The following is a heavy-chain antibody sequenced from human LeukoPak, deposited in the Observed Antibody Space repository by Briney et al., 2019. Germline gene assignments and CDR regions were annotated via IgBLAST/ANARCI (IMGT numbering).Heavy chain of an antibody. Sequence: SETLSLTCAVYGGSFSGYYWSWIRQPPGKGLEWIGEINHSGSTNYNPSLKSRVTISVDTSKNQFSLKLSSVTAADTAVYYCARQRYFGNNWFDPWGQGTLVTVSS. D-gene: IGHD3-9*01. CDR2: INHSGST. V-gene: IGHV4-34*01. CDR1: GGSFSGYY. CDR3: ARQRYFGNNWFDP. J-gene: IGHJ5*02.